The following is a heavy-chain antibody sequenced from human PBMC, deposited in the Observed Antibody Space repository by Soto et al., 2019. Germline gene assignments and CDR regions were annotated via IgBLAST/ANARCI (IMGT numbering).Heavy chain of an antibody. CDR1: GYTFTGYY. Sequence: ASVKVSCKASGYTFTGYYMHWVRQAPGQGLEWMGWINPNSGGTNYAQKFQGWVTMTRDTSISTAYMELSRLRSDDTAVYYCARAGEKDIVVVPYYYGMDVWGQGTTVTVSS. CDR2: INPNSGGT. CDR3: ARAGEKDIVVVPYYYGMDV. V-gene: IGHV1-2*04. J-gene: IGHJ6*02. D-gene: IGHD2-2*01.